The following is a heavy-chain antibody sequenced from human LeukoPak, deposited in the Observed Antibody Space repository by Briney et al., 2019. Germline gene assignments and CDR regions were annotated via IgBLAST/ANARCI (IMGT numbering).Heavy chain of an antibody. CDR1: GYTFTSYY. CDR2: ISPNSGGT. J-gene: IGHJ6*03. CDR3: AREAYDSGSFRTDYYYMDV. D-gene: IGHD3-10*01. Sequence: ASVKVSCKASGYTFTSYYMHWVRQAPGQGLEWMGWISPNSGGTNYAQKFQGRVTMTRDTSINTAFMELSRLRSDDTAVYYCAREAYDSGSFRTDYYYMDVWGKGTTATIPS. V-gene: IGHV1-2*02.